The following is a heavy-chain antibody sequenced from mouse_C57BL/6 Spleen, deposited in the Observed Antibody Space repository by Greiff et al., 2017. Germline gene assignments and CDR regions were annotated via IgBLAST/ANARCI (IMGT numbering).Heavy chain of an antibody. CDR2: INPSSGYT. V-gene: IGHV1-7*01. D-gene: IGHD1-1*01. CDR3: AKEITTVDYYAMDY. J-gene: IGHJ4*01. Sequence: QVQLQQSGAELAKPGASVKLSCKASGYTFTSYWMHWVKQRPGQGLEWIGYINPSSGYTKYNQKFKDKATLTADKSSSTAYMQRSSLTYEDSAVYYCAKEITTVDYYAMDYWGQGTSVTVSS. CDR1: GYTFTSYW.